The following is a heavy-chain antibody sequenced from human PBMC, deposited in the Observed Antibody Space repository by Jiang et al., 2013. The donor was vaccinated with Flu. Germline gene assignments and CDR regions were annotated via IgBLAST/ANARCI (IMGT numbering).Heavy chain of an antibody. CDR3: ASLNYFDY. Sequence: PGLVKPSETLSLTCSVSGGSISSHYWSWIRQSPGKGLEWIGYIYYTGSSDYNPSLKSRVTISVDTSKNQFSLKLSSVTAADTAVYYCASLNYFDYWGQGTLVTVSS. CDR2: IYYTGSS. J-gene: IGHJ4*02. V-gene: IGHV4-59*08. CDR1: GGSISSHY.